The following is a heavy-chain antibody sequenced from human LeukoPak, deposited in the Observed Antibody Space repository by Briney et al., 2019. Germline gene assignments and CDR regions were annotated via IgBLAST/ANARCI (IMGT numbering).Heavy chain of an antibody. V-gene: IGHV4-59*12. J-gene: IGHJ5*02. Sequence: SETLSLTCTVSGGSISSYYWSWVRQPPGKGLEWIGYIYYSGSTNYNPSLKSRVTISVDTSKNQFSLKLSSVTAADTAVYYCARELRNYDILTGYYFGDHWFDPWGQGTLVTVSS. CDR2: IYYSGST. D-gene: IGHD3-9*01. CDR1: GGSISSYY. CDR3: ARELRNYDILTGYYFGDHWFDP.